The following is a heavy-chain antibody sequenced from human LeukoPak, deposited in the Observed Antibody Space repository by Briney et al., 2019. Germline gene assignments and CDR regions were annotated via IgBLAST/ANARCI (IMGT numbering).Heavy chain of an antibody. V-gene: IGHV3-23*01. CDR3: ADSNYWYPVDY. D-gene: IGHD4-11*01. CDR1: GFTFSSYA. J-gene: IGHJ4*02. CDR2: ISGSGDST. Sequence: SSLRLSCAASGFTFSSYAMRWVRQAPGKGLEWVSSISGSGDSTYYADSVKGRFTISRDNSKNTLYLQMNSLRAEDTAVYYCADSNYWYPVDYWGQGTLVTVSS.